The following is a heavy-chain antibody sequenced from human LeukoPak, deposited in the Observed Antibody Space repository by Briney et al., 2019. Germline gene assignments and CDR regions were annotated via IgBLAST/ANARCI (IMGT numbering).Heavy chain of an antibody. D-gene: IGHD6-13*01. V-gene: IGHV1-18*01. J-gene: IGHJ6*02. CDR1: GYTFTSYG. Sequence: ASVKVSCKASGYTFTSYGISWVRQAPGQGLEWMGWISAYNGNTNYAQKLQGRVTMTTDTSTSTAYMELRSLRSEDTAVYYCARDYGDSSSWYLSGYYGMDVWGQGTTVTVSS. CDR2: ISAYNGNT. CDR3: ARDYGDSSSWYLSGYYGMDV.